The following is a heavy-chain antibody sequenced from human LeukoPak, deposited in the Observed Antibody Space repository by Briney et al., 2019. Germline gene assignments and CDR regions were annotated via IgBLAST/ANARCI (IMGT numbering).Heavy chain of an antibody. CDR3: ARGMAPPYYYYMDV. J-gene: IGHJ6*03. CDR2: ISSSGSTI. Sequence: NPGGSLRLSCAASGFTFSDYYMSWIRQAPGKGLEWVSYISSSGSTIYYADSVKGRFTISRDNAKNSLYLQMNSLRAEDTAVYYCARGMAPPYYYYMDVWGKGTTVTVSS. D-gene: IGHD2-8*01. CDR1: GFTFSDYY. V-gene: IGHV3-11*04.